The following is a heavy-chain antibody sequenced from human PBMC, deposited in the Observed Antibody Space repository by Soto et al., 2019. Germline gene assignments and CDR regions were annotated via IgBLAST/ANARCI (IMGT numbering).Heavy chain of an antibody. V-gene: IGHV3-48*01. D-gene: IGHD4-17*01. CDR2: ISNSGSAM. J-gene: IGHJ4*02. CDR3: GRSSYGDYPHY. Sequence: EVQLVESGGGLVKPVVSLRLSCAASGFTFSSYSMNWVRQAPGKGLEWVSYISNSGSAMYYADSVKGRFTISRHNAENSLYLQMNSLRAEDTAVYYCGRSSYGDYPHYWGQGTLVTVSS. CDR1: GFTFSSYS.